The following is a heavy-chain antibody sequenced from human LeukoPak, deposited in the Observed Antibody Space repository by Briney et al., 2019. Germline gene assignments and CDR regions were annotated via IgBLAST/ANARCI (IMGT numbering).Heavy chain of an antibody. CDR1: GGSISSYY. CDR3: VRGGTYYLPY. D-gene: IGHD1-26*01. Sequence: SETLSLTCTVSGGSISSYYWSWIRQPPGKGLEWIGYIYYSGSTNYNPSLKSRVTISMDKSKNQLSLRLNSVTAADTAIYYCVRGGTYYLPYWGQGILVTVSS. V-gene: IGHV4-59*12. J-gene: IGHJ4*02. CDR2: IYYSGST.